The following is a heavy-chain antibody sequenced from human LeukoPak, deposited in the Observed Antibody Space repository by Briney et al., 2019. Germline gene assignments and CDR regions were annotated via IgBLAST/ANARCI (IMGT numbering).Heavy chain of an antibody. V-gene: IGHV3-48*03. CDR1: GFTFSSYE. Sequence: GGSLRLSCAASGFTFSSYEMNWVRQAPGKGLEWVSYISSSGSTIYYADSVKGRFTISRDNSKNTLYLQMNSLRAEDTAVYYCARGRGGIAAAGSYYFDYWGQGTLVTVSS. D-gene: IGHD6-13*01. CDR2: ISSSGSTI. CDR3: ARGRGGIAAAGSYYFDY. J-gene: IGHJ4*02.